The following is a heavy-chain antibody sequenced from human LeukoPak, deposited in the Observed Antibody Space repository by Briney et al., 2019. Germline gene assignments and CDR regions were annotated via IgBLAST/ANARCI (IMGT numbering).Heavy chain of an antibody. CDR2: IYYSGST. CDR3: ARRSDSFYDMDV. V-gene: IGHV4-59*01. J-gene: IGHJ6*03. Sequence: SETLSLTCTVSGGSISSYYWSWIRQPPGKGLEWIGYIYYSGSTNYNPSLKSRVTISVDTSKNQFSLKLTSVTAADTAVYYCARRSDSFYDMDVWGKGTTVTVSS. CDR1: GGSISSYY. D-gene: IGHD3-9*01.